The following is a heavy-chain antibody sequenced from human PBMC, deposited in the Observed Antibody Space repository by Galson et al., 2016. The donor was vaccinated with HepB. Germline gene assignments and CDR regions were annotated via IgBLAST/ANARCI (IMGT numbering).Heavy chain of an antibody. D-gene: IGHD6-19*01. Sequence: SLRLSCAASGFSFGRYGMHWVRQAPGKGLEWVALIWYDGSNKFYHNSVKGRFTISRDDSKNTLYLQLNTLRAEDTAVYYCAKDRHSSGWFDVRNYFDSWGQGTLVTVSS. CDR1: GFSFGRYG. J-gene: IGHJ4*02. CDR3: AKDRHSSGWFDVRNYFDS. V-gene: IGHV3-33*03. CDR2: IWYDGSNK.